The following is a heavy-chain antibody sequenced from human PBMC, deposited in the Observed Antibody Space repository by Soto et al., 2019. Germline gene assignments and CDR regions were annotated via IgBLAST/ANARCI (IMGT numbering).Heavy chain of an antibody. Sequence: EVQLLESGGGLVQPGGSLRVSCAASGFTFSSYGMSWVRQAPGKGLEWVSGISGSGGSTYYADSVKGRFTISRDNSKNTLYLQMNSLRAEDTASYYCASYYYDSSGYYHYFDCWGQGTLVTVSS. J-gene: IGHJ4*02. CDR1: GFTFSSYG. D-gene: IGHD3-22*01. V-gene: IGHV3-23*01. CDR2: ISGSGGST. CDR3: ASYYYDSSGYYHYFDC.